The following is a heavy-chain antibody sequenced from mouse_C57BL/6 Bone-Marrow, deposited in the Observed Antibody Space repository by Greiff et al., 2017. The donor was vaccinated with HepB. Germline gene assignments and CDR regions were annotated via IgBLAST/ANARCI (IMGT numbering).Heavy chain of an antibody. CDR1: GFNIKNTY. CDR2: IDPANGNT. V-gene: IGHV14-3*01. Sequence: VQLQQSVAELVRPGASVKLSCTASGFNIKNTYMHWVKQRPEQGLEWIGRIDPANGNTKYAPKFQGKATITADTSSNTAYLQLSSLTSEDTAIYYGARKDLYYGRSTEYFDVWGTGTTVTVSS. CDR3: ARKDLYYGRSTEYFDV. D-gene: IGHD1-1*01. J-gene: IGHJ1*03.